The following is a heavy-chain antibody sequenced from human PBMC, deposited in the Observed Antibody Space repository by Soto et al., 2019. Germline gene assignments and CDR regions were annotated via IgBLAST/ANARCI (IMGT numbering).Heavy chain of an antibody. CDR1: GFTFSDYY. Sequence: PGGSLRLSCAASGFTFSDYYMSWIRQAPGKGLEWVSYISSSSRYTNYADSVKGRFTISRDNAKNSLYLQMNSLRAEDTAVYYCARYTCSSTSCYTGLSAFDIWGQGTMVTVSS. CDR2: ISSSSRYT. J-gene: IGHJ3*02. V-gene: IGHV3-11*06. CDR3: ARYTCSSTSCYTGLSAFDI. D-gene: IGHD2-2*02.